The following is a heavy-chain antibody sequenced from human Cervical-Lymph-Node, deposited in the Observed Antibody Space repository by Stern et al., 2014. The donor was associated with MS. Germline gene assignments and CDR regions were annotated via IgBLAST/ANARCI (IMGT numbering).Heavy chain of an antibody. D-gene: IGHD3-10*01. CDR3: ATGGLTYGSGSYYGMDV. CDR2: INPNSGAT. CDR1: GYTFTDYF. Sequence: VQLVESGAEVKKPGDSVTVSCKGSGYTFTDYFIHWVRQAPGQGLEWMGWINPNSGATNYAPKFEGWVTMTRDMSTNTAYMEVVRLKSDDTAVYYCATGGLTYGSGSYYGMDVWGQGATVIVSS. V-gene: IGHV1-2*04. J-gene: IGHJ6*02.